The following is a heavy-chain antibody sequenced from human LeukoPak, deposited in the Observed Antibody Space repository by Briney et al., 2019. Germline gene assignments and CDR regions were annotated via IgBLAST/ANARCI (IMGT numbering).Heavy chain of an antibody. D-gene: IGHD5-24*01. V-gene: IGHV4-4*07. Sequence: SETLSLTCTVSGGSVSSYYWSWIRQPAGKGLEWIGRIETSGNTNYKPSLKRRVTMLVDTSKNQFSLKLSSVTAADTAVYYCERETLDGYNHYWGQGTLVTVSS. J-gene: IGHJ4*02. CDR1: GGSVSSYY. CDR3: ERETLDGYNHY. CDR2: IETSGNT.